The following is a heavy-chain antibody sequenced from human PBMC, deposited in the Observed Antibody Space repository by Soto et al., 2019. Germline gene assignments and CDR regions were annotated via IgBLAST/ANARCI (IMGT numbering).Heavy chain of an antibody. V-gene: IGHV1-69*08. J-gene: IGHJ2*01. Sequence: QDQLVQSGAEVKKPGSSVKVSCKASGGTFSRHTFSWVRQAPGQGLEWMGRIIPALGTATYAQKFQGRVTITADESATTVYMELNSLTSEDTAVYYCARPDFGDYWYFDLWGRGTLVTVSS. CDR2: IIPALGTA. CDR1: GGTFSRHT. CDR3: ARPDFGDYWYFDL. D-gene: IGHD4-17*01.